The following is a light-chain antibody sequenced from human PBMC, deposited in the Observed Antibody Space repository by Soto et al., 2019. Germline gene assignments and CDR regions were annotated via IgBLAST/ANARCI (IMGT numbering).Light chain of an antibody. CDR2: GAS. J-gene: IGKJ2*01. CDR3: QQYGSSPPYT. CDR1: QSVINNY. V-gene: IGKV3-20*01. Sequence: EFVLTQSPGTLSLSPGERATLSCRASQSVINNYLAWYQQKPGQAPRLLIYGASSRATGIPDRFSGSGSGTAFPLTIRRLEPEDFAVYYCQQYGSSPPYTFGQGTRLDIK.